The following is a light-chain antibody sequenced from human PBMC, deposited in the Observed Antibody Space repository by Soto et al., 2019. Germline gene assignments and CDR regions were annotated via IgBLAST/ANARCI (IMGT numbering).Light chain of an antibody. Sequence: EIVMTQSPATLSVSPGERATLSCRASQSVSSNLAWYQQKPGQAPRLLIYGASSRPSGIPDRFTGSGSGTDFTLSISRLEPEDFAVYYCQDYGTSPYTFGQGTKVDIK. V-gene: IGKV3-20*01. J-gene: IGKJ2*01. CDR2: GAS. CDR3: QDYGTSPYT. CDR1: QSVSSN.